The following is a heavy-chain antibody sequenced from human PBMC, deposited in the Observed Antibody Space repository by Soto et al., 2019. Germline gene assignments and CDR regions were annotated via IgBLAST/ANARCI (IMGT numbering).Heavy chain of an antibody. D-gene: IGHD6-13*01. CDR3: ARDSDSSSWSDFDY. V-gene: IGHV1-2*04. CDR1: GYTFTGYY. J-gene: IGHJ4*02. CDR2: INPNSGGT. Sequence: QVQLVQSGAEVKKPGASVKVSCKASGYTFTGYYMHWVRQAPGQGLEWMGWINPNSGGTNYAQKFQGWVTMTRDPSISTAYMELSRLRSDDTAVYYCARDSDSSSWSDFDYWGQGTLVTVSS.